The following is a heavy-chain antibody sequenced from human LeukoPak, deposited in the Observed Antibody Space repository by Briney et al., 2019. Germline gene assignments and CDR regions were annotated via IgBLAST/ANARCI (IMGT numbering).Heavy chain of an antibody. CDR2: IYYSGST. J-gene: IGHJ5*02. Sequence: GSLRLSCAASGFTFSDYYMSWIRQPPGKGLEWIGSIYYSGSTYYNPSLKSRVTISVDTSKNQFSLKLSSVTAADTAVYYCARDIVVVVAAKVRWFDPWGQGTLVTVSS. CDR1: GFTFSDYY. CDR3: ARDIVVVVAAKVRWFDP. D-gene: IGHD2-15*01. V-gene: IGHV4-38-2*02.